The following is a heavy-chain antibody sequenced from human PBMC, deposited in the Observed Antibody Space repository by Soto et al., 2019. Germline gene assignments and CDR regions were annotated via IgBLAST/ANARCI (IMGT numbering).Heavy chain of an antibody. Sequence: SETLSLTCTVSGGSTSSSSYYLGCIRQAPGKGLEWIGNVYYGGITYYNPSLKSRVTISVETSKSQFSLKLSSVTAADTAVYYCAGGDYYHSSGYYFYYYTMDVWAQRTTVTVSS. CDR3: AGGDYYHSSGYYFYYYTMDV. D-gene: IGHD3-22*01. V-gene: IGHV4-39*01. CDR1: GGSTSSSSYY. J-gene: IGHJ6*02. CDR2: VYYGGIT.